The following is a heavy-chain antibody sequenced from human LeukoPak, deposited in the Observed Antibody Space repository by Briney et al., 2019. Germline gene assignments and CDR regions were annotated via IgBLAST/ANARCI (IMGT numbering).Heavy chain of an antibody. CDR1: GFTFSSYA. CDR2: IYSGGST. Sequence: PGGSLRLSCAASGFTFSSYAMSWVRQAPGKGLEWVSVIYSGGSTNYAASVEGRFTISRDNSKNTVYLQMNSLRVEDTAVYYCARGRCSSTSCPSSYNWFDPWGQGTLVTVSS. J-gene: IGHJ5*02. V-gene: IGHV3-23*03. CDR3: ARGRCSSTSCPSSYNWFDP. D-gene: IGHD2-2*01.